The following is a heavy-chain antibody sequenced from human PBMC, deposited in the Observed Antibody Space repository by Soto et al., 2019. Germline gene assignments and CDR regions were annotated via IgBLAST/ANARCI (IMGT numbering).Heavy chain of an antibody. D-gene: IGHD1-26*01. V-gene: IGHV3-23*01. J-gene: IGHJ4*02. CDR1: GFTFSSYA. CDR3: ARRGSGSYDDY. Sequence: EVQLLESGGGLVQPGGSLSLSCAASGFTFSSYAMRWVRQAPVKGLEWVSAISGRGDSTYYADSVKGRFTISRDNSKNTLYLQMNSLRAEDTAVYYCARRGSGSYDDYWGQGTLVTVSS. CDR2: ISGRGDST.